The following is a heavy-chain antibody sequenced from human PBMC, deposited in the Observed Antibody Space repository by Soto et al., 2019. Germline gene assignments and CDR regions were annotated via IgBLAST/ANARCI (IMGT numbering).Heavy chain of an antibody. CDR3: AKHMEIYDSSGYDCYFDY. CDR1: GFTFSSYA. D-gene: IGHD3-22*01. J-gene: IGHJ4*02. V-gene: IGHV3-23*01. CDR2: ISGSGGST. Sequence: GGSLRLSCAASGFTFSSYAMSWVRQAPGKGLEWVSAISGSGGSTYYADSVKGRFTISRDNSKNTLYLQMNSLRAEDTAVYYCAKHMEIYDSSGYDCYFDYWGQGTLVTVSS.